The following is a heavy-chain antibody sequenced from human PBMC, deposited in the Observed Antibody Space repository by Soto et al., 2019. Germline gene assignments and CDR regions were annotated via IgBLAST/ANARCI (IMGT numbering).Heavy chain of an antibody. CDR1: GYIFINYY. V-gene: IGHV1-46*01. Sequence: QVHLVQSGAEVKKPGASVKVSCKASGYIFINYYIHWVRQAPGQGLEWIGIINPNGGSTNYAQKCRGRVSMARDTPTSTDYTEMRSVRSVATPVYYCARDLAAADYWGQGTLVTVSS. CDR2: INPNGGST. D-gene: IGHD6-13*01. J-gene: IGHJ4*02. CDR3: ARDLAAADY.